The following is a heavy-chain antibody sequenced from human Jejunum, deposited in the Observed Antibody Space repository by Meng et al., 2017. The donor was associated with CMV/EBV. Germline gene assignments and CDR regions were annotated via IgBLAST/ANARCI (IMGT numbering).Heavy chain of an antibody. CDR2: IKPDGSDK. CDR1: GFPFSSHW. CDR3: GRSGGL. Sequence: SCAASGFPFSSHWMTWVRQAPGKGLEWVASIKPDGSDKYYVDSVKGRFTISRDNANNSLYLQMNSLRGEDTAVYYCGRSGGLWGQGTRVTVSS. D-gene: IGHD1-26*01. J-gene: IGHJ4*02. V-gene: IGHV3-7*01.